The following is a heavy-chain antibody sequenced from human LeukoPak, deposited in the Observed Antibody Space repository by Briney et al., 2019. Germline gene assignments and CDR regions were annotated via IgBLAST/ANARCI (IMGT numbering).Heavy chain of an antibody. D-gene: IGHD2-21*01. Sequence: PGGSLRLSCAASGFTFSSYWMSWVRQAPGKGLEWVANIKEDGSEIQYVDSVKGRFTISRDNAKNSLYQQMNSLRAEDTAVYYCARATASNWFDPWGQGTLVTVSS. CDR3: ARATASNWFDP. J-gene: IGHJ5*02. CDR1: GFTFSSYW. V-gene: IGHV3-7*01. CDR2: IKEDGSEI.